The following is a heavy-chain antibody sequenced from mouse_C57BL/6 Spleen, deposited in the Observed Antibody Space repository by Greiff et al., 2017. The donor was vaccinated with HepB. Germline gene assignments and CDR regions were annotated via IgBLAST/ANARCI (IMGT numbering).Heavy chain of an antibody. Sequence: EVQWVESGGDLVKPGGSLKLSCAASGFTFSSYGMSWVRQTPDKRLEWVATISSGGSYTYYPDSVKGRFTISRDNAKNTLYLQMSSLKSEDTAMYYCASQNWDYFDYWGQGTTLTVSS. D-gene: IGHD4-1*01. CDR3: ASQNWDYFDY. CDR1: GFTFSSYG. CDR2: ISSGGSYT. V-gene: IGHV5-6*01. J-gene: IGHJ2*01.